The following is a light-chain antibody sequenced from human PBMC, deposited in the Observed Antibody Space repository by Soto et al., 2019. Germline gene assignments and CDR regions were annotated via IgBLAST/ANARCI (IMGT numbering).Light chain of an antibody. CDR2: WAS. CDR3: QQYYSTPYT. V-gene: IGKV4-1*01. CDR1: QSVLYSSNNKNY. J-gene: IGKJ2*01. Sequence: IVMTQSPDSLAVSLGERATINCKSSQSVLYSSNNKNYLAWYQQKPGQPPKLLIYWASTRESGVPDRFSGSGSGTDFTLTISSLQAEDVAVYYCQQYYSTPYTFGQGTKVDIX.